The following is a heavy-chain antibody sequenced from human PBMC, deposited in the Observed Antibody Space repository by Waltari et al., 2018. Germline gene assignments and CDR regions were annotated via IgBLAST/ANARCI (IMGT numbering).Heavy chain of an antibody. D-gene: IGHD3-16*02. CDR3: ALYDYIWGGYRD. V-gene: IGHV2-5*01. CDR2: IYWNDDK. CDR1: GFSLSTSGVG. J-gene: IGHJ4*02. Sequence: QITLKESGPTLVKHTKTLTLTCTISGFSLSTSGVGVGWIRQPPGKPLELLGLIYWNDDKGYSRSLNSRLTITKDTAKNHVVLTMTNMDPVDTATYYYALYDYIWGGYRDWGPRTLVTVSS.